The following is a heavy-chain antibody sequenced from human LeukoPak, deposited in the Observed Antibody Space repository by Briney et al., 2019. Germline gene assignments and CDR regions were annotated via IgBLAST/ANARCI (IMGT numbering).Heavy chain of an antibody. CDR1: GFTFSSYS. CDR2: ISSSSSYI. J-gene: IGHJ4*02. Sequence: GGSLRLSCAASGFTFSSYSMNWVRQAPGKGLEWVSSISSSSSYIYYADSVKGRFTISRDNAKNSLYLQMNSLRAEDTAVYYCEREGAVAGTGLCYWGQGTLVTVSS. D-gene: IGHD6-19*01. V-gene: IGHV3-21*01. CDR3: EREGAVAGTGLCY.